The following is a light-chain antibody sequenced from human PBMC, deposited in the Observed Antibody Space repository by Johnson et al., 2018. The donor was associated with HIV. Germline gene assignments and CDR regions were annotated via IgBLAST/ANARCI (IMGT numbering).Light chain of an antibody. J-gene: IGLJ1*01. V-gene: IGLV1-51*02. CDR3: GTWDTSLNAYV. CDR2: ENN. Sequence: QAVLTQPPSVSAAPGQKVTISCSGSSSNIGDNYVSWYQQVPGTAPKLLIYENNKRPSGIPDRFSGSKSATSATLGITGLQTRDEADYYCGTWDTSLNAYVFGTGTKVTVI. CDR1: SSNIGDNY.